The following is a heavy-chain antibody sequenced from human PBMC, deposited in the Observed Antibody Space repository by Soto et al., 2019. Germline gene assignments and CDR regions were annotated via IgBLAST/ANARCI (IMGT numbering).Heavy chain of an antibody. CDR2: INSDGSST. V-gene: IGHV3-74*01. CDR1: GFTFSSYW. Sequence: PGGSLRLSCAASGFTFSSYWMHWVRQAPGKGLVWVSRINSDGSSTSYADAVKGRFTISRDNAKSSVYLQMNSLRAEDTAVYYCAREGALKPFSSWGQGALVTVSS. J-gene: IGHJ5*02. CDR3: AREGALKPFSS.